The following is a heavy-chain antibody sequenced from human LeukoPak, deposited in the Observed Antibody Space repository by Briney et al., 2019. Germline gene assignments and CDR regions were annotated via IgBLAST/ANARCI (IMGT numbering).Heavy chain of an antibody. CDR2: TGGVAVSS. D-gene: IGHD2-8*01. Sequence: GGSLRLSCAASGFTFSSYAMSWVRQAPGKGLEWVSTTGGVAVSSDYADSVRGRFSFSRDDSKNTVYLQMNSLRVEDTAVYYXXXXXXPGNGIYDPFDKWGQGTMVTVS. CDR3: XXXXXPGNGIYDPFDK. CDR1: GFTFSSYA. V-gene: IGHV3-23*01. J-gene: IGHJ3*02.